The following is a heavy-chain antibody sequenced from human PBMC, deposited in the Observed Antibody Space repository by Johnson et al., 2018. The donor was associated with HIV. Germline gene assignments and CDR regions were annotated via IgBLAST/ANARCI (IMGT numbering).Heavy chain of an antibody. CDR3: ARDTVRGELELPDGFDI. CDR2: IGTAGDT. Sequence: VQLVESGGGLVQPGGSLRLSCAASGFTFSSYDMHWVRQTTGKGLESVSGIGTAGDTYYPGSVKGRFTTSRDNSKNTVYLQMNSLRAEDTAVYYCARDTVRGELELPDGFDIWGQGTMVTVSS. V-gene: IGHV3-13*01. CDR1: GFTFSSYD. J-gene: IGHJ3*02. D-gene: IGHD1-7*01.